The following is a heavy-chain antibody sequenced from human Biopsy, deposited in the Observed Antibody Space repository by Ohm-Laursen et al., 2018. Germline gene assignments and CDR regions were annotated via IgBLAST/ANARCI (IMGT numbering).Heavy chain of an antibody. CDR2: IGSDARST. Sequence: SLRLSCAASGFTFSRYAMGWVRQAPGKGLECVSSIGSDARSTLYADSVQGRFTISRDNSKNTLYLQIDNLRAEDTALYYCARAGPYYSDFWGQGTLVTVSS. CDR1: GFTFSRYA. J-gene: IGHJ4*02. CDR3: ARAGPYYSDF. V-gene: IGHV3-23*01.